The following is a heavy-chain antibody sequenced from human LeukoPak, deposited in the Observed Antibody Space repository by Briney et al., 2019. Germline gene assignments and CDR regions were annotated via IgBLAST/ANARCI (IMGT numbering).Heavy chain of an antibody. CDR3: TRGPLGTGEIDY. V-gene: IGHV3-74*01. Sequence: PGGSLRLSCAASGFTFSNYWMHWVRQAPGKGLVWVSRIISDASSTLYADFVKGRFTISRDNAKNTLYLQMNSLRAEDTAVYYCTRGPLGTGEIDYWGQGTLVTVSS. CDR2: IISDASST. CDR1: GFTFSNYW. D-gene: IGHD7-27*01. J-gene: IGHJ4*02.